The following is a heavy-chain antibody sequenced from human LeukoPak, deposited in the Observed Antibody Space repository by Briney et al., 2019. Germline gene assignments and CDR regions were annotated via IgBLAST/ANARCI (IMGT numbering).Heavy chain of an antibody. Sequence: SETLSLTCAVYGGSFSGYYWSWIRRPPGKGLEWIGEINHSGSTNYNPSLKSRVTISLDTSENQFSLNLSSVTPADTALYFCARDVGEVTGTHFDYWGQGTLVTVSS. V-gene: IGHV4-34*01. CDR2: INHSGST. J-gene: IGHJ4*02. CDR1: GGSFSGYY. CDR3: ARDVGEVTGTHFDY. D-gene: IGHD6-19*01.